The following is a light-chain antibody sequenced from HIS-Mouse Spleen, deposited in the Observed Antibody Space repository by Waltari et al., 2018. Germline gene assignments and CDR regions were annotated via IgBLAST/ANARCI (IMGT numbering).Light chain of an antibody. CDR3: QVWDSSSDHVV. CDR1: NIGRKS. CDR2: ADS. V-gene: IGLV3-21*03. Sequence: SYVLTPPPSVPVAPGKTARITCGGNNIGRKSVHWYQQKPGQAPGLVAYADSDRPSGIPERFSGSNSGNTATLTISRVEAGDEADYYCQVWDSSSDHVVFGGGTKLTVL. J-gene: IGLJ2*01.